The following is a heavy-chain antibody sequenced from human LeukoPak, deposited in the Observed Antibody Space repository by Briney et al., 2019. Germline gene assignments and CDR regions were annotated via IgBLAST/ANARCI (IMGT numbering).Heavy chain of an antibody. CDR3: ARHVASSGWRHFDY. V-gene: IGHV5-51*01. CDR1: GYSFSSYW. D-gene: IGHD6-19*01. Sequence: GESLKISCKGLGYSFSSYWNAWVRQRPGKGLEWMGIIYPGGSETRYDPSFQGQVTISADSSTSAAYLQWSSLRASDTAMYYCARHVASSGWRHFDYWGQGTLVTVSS. CDR2: IYPGGSET. J-gene: IGHJ4*02.